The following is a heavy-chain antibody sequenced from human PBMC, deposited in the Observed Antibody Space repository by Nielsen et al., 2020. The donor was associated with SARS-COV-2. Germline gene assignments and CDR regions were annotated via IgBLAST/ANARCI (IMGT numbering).Heavy chain of an antibody. CDR2: IKQDGSEK. D-gene: IGHD7-27*01. CDR1: GFTFSSYW. V-gene: IGHV3-7*01. Sequence: GESLKISCAASGFTFSSYWMSWVRQAPGKGLEWVANIKQDGSEKYYVESVKGRFTISRDNAKNSLSLQMNSLRAEDTAVYYCARDQSVWGSSRGFDYWGQGTLVTVSS. J-gene: IGHJ4*02. CDR3: ARDQSVWGSSRGFDY.